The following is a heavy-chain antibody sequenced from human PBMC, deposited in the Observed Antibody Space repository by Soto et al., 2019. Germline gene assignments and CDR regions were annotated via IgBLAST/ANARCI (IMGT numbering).Heavy chain of an antibody. J-gene: IGHJ4*02. CDR2: IIPIFGTA. CDR3: ARQQRRYYYDSSGSYFDY. D-gene: IGHD3-22*01. V-gene: IGHV1-69*13. Sequence: SVKVSCKASGGTFSSYAISWVRQAPGQGLEWMGGIIPIFGTANYAQKFQGRVTITADESTSTAYMELSSLRSEDTAVYYCARQQRRYYYDSSGSYFDYWGQGTLVTVSS. CDR1: GGTFSSYA.